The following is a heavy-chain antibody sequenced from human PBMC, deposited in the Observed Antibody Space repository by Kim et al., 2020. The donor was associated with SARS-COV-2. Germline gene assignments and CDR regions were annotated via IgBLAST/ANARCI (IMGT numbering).Heavy chain of an antibody. CDR3: AKTRGTSGSEEFDH. V-gene: IGHV3-23*01. CDR2: ISGNGANT. CDR1: GFTSTAYG. Sequence: GGSLRLSCEASGFTSTAYGMSWVRQGPGKRLEWVSGISGNGANTYYPDSVKGRFTISKDTSMQTLYLQMNSLRDDDTAVYYCAKTRGTSGSEEFDHWGQG. D-gene: IGHD3-10*01. J-gene: IGHJ4*02.